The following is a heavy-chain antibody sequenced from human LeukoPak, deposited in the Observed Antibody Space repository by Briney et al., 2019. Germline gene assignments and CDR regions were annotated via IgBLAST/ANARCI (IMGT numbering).Heavy chain of an antibody. CDR2: ISYDGSNK. Sequence: GGSLRLSCAASGFTFSSYAMHWVRQAPGKGLEWVAVISYDGSNKYYADSVKGRFTISRDNSKNTLYLQMNSLRAEDTAVYYCARDLQYCSGGSCYFGWFDPWGQGTLVTVSS. CDR3: ARDLQYCSGGSCYFGWFDP. V-gene: IGHV3-30-3*01. D-gene: IGHD2-15*01. J-gene: IGHJ5*02. CDR1: GFTFSSYA.